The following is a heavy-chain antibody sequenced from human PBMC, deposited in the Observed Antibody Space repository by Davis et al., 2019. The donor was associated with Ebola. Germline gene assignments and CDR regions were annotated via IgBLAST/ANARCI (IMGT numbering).Heavy chain of an antibody. CDR2: ISYDGSNK. V-gene: IGHV3-30*04. D-gene: IGHD4-17*01. J-gene: IGHJ4*02. Sequence: GESLKISCAASEFTFSSYAMHWVRQAPGKGLEWVAVISYDGSNKYYADSVEGRFTISRDNSKNTLYLQMISLRPEDTAVYHCASLLGGATVTTPHPVDYWGQGTLVTISS. CDR3: ASLLGGATVTTPHPVDY. CDR1: EFTFSSYA.